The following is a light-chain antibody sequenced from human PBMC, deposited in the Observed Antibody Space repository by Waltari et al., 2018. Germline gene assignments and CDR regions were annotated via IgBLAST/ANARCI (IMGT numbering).Light chain of an antibody. V-gene: IGLV2-23*02. Sequence: QSALIHPASLSGSPGQSITLSCTGIHSDVGSLALVSWYQQHPGKAPKLILYDVTKRPSGVSDRFSGSRSGDTASLTISTLQAEDEADYYCCSYANYVTFFGGGTKLTVL. J-gene: IGLJ2*01. CDR3: CSYANYVTF. CDR1: HSDVGSLAL. CDR2: DVT.